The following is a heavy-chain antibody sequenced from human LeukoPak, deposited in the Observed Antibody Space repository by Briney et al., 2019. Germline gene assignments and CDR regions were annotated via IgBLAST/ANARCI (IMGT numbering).Heavy chain of an antibody. CDR2: INPNSGGT. Sequence: ASVKVSCTASGYTFTGYYMHWVRQAPGQGLEWMGWINPNSGGTNYAQKFQGRVTMTRDTSISTAYMELSRLRSDDTAVYYCARDIKGYYGSGNAFDIWGQGTMVTVSS. V-gene: IGHV1-2*02. J-gene: IGHJ3*02. D-gene: IGHD3-10*01. CDR1: GYTFTGYY. CDR3: ARDIKGYYGSGNAFDI.